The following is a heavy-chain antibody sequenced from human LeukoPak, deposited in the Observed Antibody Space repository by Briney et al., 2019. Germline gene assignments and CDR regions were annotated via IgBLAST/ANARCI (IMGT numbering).Heavy chain of an antibody. CDR3: AGESVPYAPGVDY. CDR2: IKETGSEK. J-gene: IGHJ4*02. Sequence: PGGSLRLSCAASGFTFSNYWMTWVRQAPGKGLEWVANIKETGSEKNYAGSVRGRFTISRDNAKNSLYLQMDSLRADDTAVYYCAGESVPYAPGVDYWGQGTLVTVSS. V-gene: IGHV3-7*01. D-gene: IGHD3-16*01. CDR1: GFTFSNYW.